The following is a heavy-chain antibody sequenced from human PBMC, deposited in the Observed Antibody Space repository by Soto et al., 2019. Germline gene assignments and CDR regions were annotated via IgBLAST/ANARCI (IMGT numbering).Heavy chain of an antibody. CDR1: GYSISSSNW. CDR2: MYYSGTT. V-gene: IGHV4-28*01. D-gene: IGHD1-26*01. CDR3: ARREIQGPIDY. J-gene: IGHJ4*02. Sequence: QVQLQESGPGLVKPSDTLSLTCAVSGYSISSSNWGGWIRQPPGKGLEWIGYMYYSGTTYYNPSLKSRVTMSVDTSKNQFSLKLTSVTAVDTAVYYCARREIQGPIDYWGQGTLVTVSS.